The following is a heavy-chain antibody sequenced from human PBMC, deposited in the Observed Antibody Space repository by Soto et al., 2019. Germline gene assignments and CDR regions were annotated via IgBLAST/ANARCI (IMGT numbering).Heavy chain of an antibody. J-gene: IGHJ6*02. V-gene: IGHV1-46*03. Sequence: ASVKVSFKASGYTFTSYYMHWVRQAPGQGLEWMGIINPSGGSTSYAQKFQGRVTMTRDTSTSTVYVELSSLRSEDTAVYYCASDIAASGTDYYYGMDVWGQGTTVTVSS. CDR3: ASDIAASGTDYYYGMDV. D-gene: IGHD6-13*01. CDR1: GYTFTSYY. CDR2: INPSGGST.